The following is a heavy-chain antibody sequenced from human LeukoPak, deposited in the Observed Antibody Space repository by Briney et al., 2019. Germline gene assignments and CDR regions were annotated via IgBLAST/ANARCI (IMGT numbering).Heavy chain of an antibody. CDR3: AKSQYYDILTGNDY. CDR2: ISGSGGST. J-gene: IGHJ4*02. D-gene: IGHD3-9*01. CDR1: GFTFSSYG. V-gene: IGHV3-23*01. Sequence: GGTLRLSCAASGFTFSSYGMSWVRQAPGKGLEWVSAISGSGGSTYYADSVKGRFTISRDNSKNTLYLQMNSLRAEDTAVYYCAKSQYYDILTGNDYWGQGTLVTVSS.